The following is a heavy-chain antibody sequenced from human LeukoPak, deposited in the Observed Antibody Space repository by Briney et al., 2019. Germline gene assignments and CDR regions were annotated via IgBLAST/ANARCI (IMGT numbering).Heavy chain of an antibody. V-gene: IGHV3-21*04. J-gene: IGHJ4*02. CDR2: INSNGNYI. D-gene: IGHD3-10*01. CDR3: AKDLLLWFGELSPYFDY. Sequence: PGGSLRLSCAASGFTFSTYSMNWVRQAPGKGLEWVSFINSNGNYIFDADSLKGRFTISRGNAKNSLYLQMNSLRAEDTAVYYCAKDLLLWFGELSPYFDYWGQGTLVTVSS. CDR1: GFTFSTYS.